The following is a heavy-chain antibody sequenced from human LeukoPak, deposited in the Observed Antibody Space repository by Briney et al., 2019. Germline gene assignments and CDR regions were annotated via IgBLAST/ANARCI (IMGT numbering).Heavy chain of an antibody. D-gene: IGHD6-13*01. J-gene: IGHJ4*02. CDR3: ARDAGRSWPHGEDY. Sequence: SETLSLTCTVSGGSISSYYWSWIRQPAGKGLEWIGRIYTSGSTNYNPSLKSRVTMSVDTSKNQFSLKLSSVTAADTAVCYCARDAGRSWPHGEDYWGQGTLVTVSS. V-gene: IGHV4-4*07. CDR1: GGSISSYY. CDR2: IYTSGST.